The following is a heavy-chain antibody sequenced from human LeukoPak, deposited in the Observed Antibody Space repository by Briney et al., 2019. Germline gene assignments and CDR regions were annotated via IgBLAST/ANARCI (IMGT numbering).Heavy chain of an antibody. J-gene: IGHJ4*02. CDR3: ASAGIVIVPAEGD. CDR1: GYTFTDFY. V-gene: IGHV1-2*02. Sequence: ASVKVSCKASGYTFTDFYMHWVRQAPGQGLEWMGWINPNSGGTNYAQKFQGRVTVTRDTSIRTAYMELSRLTSDDTAVYYCASAGIVIVPAEGDWGQGTLVTVSS. D-gene: IGHD2-2*01. CDR2: INPNSGGT.